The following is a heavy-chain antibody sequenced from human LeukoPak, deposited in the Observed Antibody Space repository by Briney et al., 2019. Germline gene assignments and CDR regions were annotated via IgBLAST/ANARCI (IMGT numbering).Heavy chain of an antibody. J-gene: IGHJ6*03. CDR3: AKDSSVHWSLFEYYMDV. Sequence: GASVKVSCKASGYTFTSYDINWVRQATGQGLEWMGWMNPNSGNTGYAQKFQGRVTMTRNTSISTAYMELSSLRSEDTALYYCAKDSSVHWSLFEYYMDVWGKGTTVTGSS. CDR1: GYTFTSYD. CDR2: MNPNSGNT. V-gene: IGHV1-8*01. D-gene: IGHD3-9*01.